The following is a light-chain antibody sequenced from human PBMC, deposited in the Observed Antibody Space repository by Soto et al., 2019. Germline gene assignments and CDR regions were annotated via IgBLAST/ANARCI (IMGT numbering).Light chain of an antibody. CDR2: DAY. CDR1: HSVSSY. J-gene: IGKJ4*01. V-gene: IGKV3-11*01. CDR3: QHRSNSSLLLP. Sequence: VLTQSQETLSLSPVEGATLSCRASHSVSSYSAWYQQQPGQAPRLLIHDAYTWATGIPARFSGSGTGTDLALTLTSLEPEAFEVYYCQHRSNSSLLLPFAGGTNVDVK.